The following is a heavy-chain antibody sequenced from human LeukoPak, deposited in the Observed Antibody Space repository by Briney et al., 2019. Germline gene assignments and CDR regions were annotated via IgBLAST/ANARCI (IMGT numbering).Heavy chain of an antibody. J-gene: IGHJ6*03. CDR1: GGSLSSYY. Sequence: SETLSLTCTVSGGSLSSYYWSWIRQPPGKGLEWIGYIYYSGSTNYNPSLKSRVTISVDTSKNQFSLKLSSVTAADTAVYYCAREARLGVRGVYYYMDVWGKGTTVTISS. CDR2: IYYSGST. CDR3: AREARLGVRGVYYYMDV. V-gene: IGHV4-59*01. D-gene: IGHD3-10*01.